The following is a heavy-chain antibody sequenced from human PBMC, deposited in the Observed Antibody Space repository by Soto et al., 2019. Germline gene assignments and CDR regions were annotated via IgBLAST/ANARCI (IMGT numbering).Heavy chain of an antibody. CDR1: GYTFTSYG. J-gene: IGHJ6*02. D-gene: IGHD6-13*01. CDR2: ISAYNGNT. V-gene: IGHV1-18*01. Sequence: ASVKVSCKASGYTFTSYGISWVRQAPGQGLEWMGWISAYNGNTNYAQKLQGRVTMTTDTSTSTAYMELRSLRSDDTAVYYCALSSYSSSWSHYYYYGMDVWGQGTTVTVSS. CDR3: ALSSYSSSWSHYYYYGMDV.